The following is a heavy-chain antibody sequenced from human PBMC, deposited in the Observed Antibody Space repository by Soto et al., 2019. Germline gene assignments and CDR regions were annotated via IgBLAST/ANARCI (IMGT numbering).Heavy chain of an antibody. CDR3: ARSIGPRGWFDP. J-gene: IGHJ5*02. CDR2: IIPILGIA. V-gene: IGHV1-69*02. D-gene: IGHD2-15*01. Sequence: ASVKVSCKASGGTFSSYTISWVRQAPGRGLEWMGRIIPILGIANYAQKFQGRVTITADKSTSTAYMELSSLRSEDTAVYYCARSIGPRGWFDPWGQGTLVTVSS. CDR1: GGTFSSYT.